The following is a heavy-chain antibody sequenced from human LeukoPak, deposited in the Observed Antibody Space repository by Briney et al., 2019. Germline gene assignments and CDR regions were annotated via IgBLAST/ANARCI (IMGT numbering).Heavy chain of an antibody. V-gene: IGHV3-33*08. CDR1: GFTFSSYA. J-gene: IGHJ4*02. CDR3: ARGRPHGNDY. CDR2: IWYDGSNK. Sequence: GGSLRLSCAASGFTFSSYAMSWVRQAPGKGLEWVAVIWYDGSNKYYADSVKGRFTISRDNSKNTLYLQMNSLRVEDTAVYYCARGRPHGNDYWGQGTLVTVSS. D-gene: IGHD4-23*01.